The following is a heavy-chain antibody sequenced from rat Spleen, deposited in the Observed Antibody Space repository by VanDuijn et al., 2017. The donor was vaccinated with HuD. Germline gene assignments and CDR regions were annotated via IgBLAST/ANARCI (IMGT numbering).Heavy chain of an antibody. CDR2: ITNTGDNT. D-gene: IGHD1-11*01. CDR3: ARHDGDY. Sequence: EVQLVESGGGLVQPGRSLKLSCVASGFTFNNNWMTWIRQAPGKGLEWVASITNTGDNTYYPDSVRGRFTISRDNAKSTLYLQMDSLRSEDTATYYCARHDGDYWGPGTMVTVSS. CDR1: GFTFNNNW. V-gene: IGHV5-31*01. J-gene: IGHJ1*01.